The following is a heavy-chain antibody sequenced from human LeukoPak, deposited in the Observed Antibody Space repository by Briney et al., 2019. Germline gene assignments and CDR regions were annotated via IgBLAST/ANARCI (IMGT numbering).Heavy chain of an antibody. CDR2: ISSSSYI. Sequence: GGSLRLSCAASGFTFSSYSMNWVRQAPGKGLEWVSSISSSSYIYYADSVKGRFTISRDNAKNSLYLQMNSLRAEDTAVYYCARSGYNWNDVIYFDYWGQGTLVTVSS. J-gene: IGHJ4*02. V-gene: IGHV3-21*01. CDR1: GFTFSSYS. CDR3: ARSGYNWNDVIYFDY. D-gene: IGHD1-1*01.